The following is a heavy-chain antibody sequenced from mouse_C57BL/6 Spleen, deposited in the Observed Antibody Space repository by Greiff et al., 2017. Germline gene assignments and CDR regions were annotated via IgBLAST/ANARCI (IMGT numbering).Heavy chain of an antibody. CDR1: GYTFTSYW. CDR3: ARPYGSTFRFAY. CDR2: IDPSDSYT. V-gene: IGHV1-69*01. J-gene: IGHJ3*01. Sequence: QVQLQQPGAELVMPGASVKLSCKASGYTFTSYWMHWVKQRPGQGLEWIGEIDPSDSYTNYNQKFKGKSTLTVDKSSSTAYMQLSSLTSEDSAFYYCARPYGSTFRFAYWGQGTLVTVSA. D-gene: IGHD1-1*01.